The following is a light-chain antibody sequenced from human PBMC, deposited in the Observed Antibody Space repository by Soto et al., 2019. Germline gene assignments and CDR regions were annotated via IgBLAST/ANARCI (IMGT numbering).Light chain of an antibody. V-gene: IGKV1-39*01. Sequence: DIQMTQSPSSLSASVGDRVTITCRASQSISNFLNWYQQKPGKAPKVLIYAASSLQSGVPSRFSGSGSGTDFTLAISSLQPEDSATCYCQQSYSTPTFGQGIKVEVQ. CDR2: AAS. J-gene: IGKJ1*01. CDR1: QSISNF. CDR3: QQSYSTPT.